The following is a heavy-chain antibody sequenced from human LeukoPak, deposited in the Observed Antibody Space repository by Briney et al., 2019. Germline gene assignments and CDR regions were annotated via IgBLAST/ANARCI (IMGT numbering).Heavy chain of an antibody. Sequence: GGSLRLFCAASGFTFSSYSMNWVRQAPGKGLEWVSSISSSSSYIYYAGSVKGRFTISRDNAKNLLYLQMNSLRAEDTAVYYCARDLGTSHWSYYGMDVWGQGTTVTVSS. CDR1: GFTFSSYS. V-gene: IGHV3-21*01. J-gene: IGHJ6*02. CDR2: ISSSSSYI. D-gene: IGHD2-2*01. CDR3: ARDLGTSHWSYYGMDV.